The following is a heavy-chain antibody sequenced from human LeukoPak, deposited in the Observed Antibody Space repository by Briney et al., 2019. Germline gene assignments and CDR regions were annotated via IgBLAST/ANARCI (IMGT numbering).Heavy chain of an antibody. D-gene: IGHD2-2*01. CDR2: IYPGDSDT. J-gene: IGHJ3*02. Sequence: GESLKISCKGSGYSFTSYWIGGVRQMPGKGLEWMGIIYPGDSDTRYSPSFQGQVTISADKSISTAYLQWSSLKASDTAMYYCAATYCSSTSCRDAFGSWGQGTMVTVSS. CDR3: AATYCSSTSCRDAFGS. CDR1: GYSFTSYW. V-gene: IGHV5-51*01.